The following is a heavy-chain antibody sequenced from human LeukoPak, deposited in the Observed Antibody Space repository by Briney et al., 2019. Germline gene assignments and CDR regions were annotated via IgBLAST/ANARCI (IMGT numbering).Heavy chain of an antibody. Sequence: ASVKVSCKASGYTCTGYYMHWVRQAPGQGLEWMGWINPNSGGTNYAQKFQGRVTMTRDTSISTAYMELSRLRSDDTAVYYCAREGFWRDLGDYWGQGTLVTVSS. CDR2: INPNSGGT. D-gene: IGHD3-3*01. CDR1: GYTCTGYY. V-gene: IGHV1-2*02. J-gene: IGHJ4*02. CDR3: AREGFWRDLGDY.